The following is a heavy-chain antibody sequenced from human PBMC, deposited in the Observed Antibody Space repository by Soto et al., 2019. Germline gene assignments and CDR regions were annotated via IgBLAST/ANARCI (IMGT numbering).Heavy chain of an antibody. V-gene: IGHV3-9*01. CDR2: ISWNSGSI. CDR1: GFTFDDYA. J-gene: IGHJ4*02. Sequence: DVQLVESGGGLVQPGRSLRLSCAASGFTFDDYAMHWVRQAPGKGLEWVSGISWNSGSIGYADSVKGRFTISRDNAKNSLYLQMNSLRAEDTALYYCAKDIYYDSSSSNFDYWGQGTLVTVSS. D-gene: IGHD3-22*01. CDR3: AKDIYYDSSSSNFDY.